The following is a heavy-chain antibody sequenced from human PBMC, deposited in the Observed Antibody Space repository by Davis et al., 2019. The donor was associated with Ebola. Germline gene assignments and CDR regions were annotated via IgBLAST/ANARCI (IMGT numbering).Heavy chain of an antibody. CDR3: ARDLGSSWEPYYYGMDV. D-gene: IGHD6-13*01. V-gene: IGHV1-18*04. CDR2: ISAYNGNT. CDR1: GYTFTSYG. J-gene: IGHJ6*02. Sequence: AASVKVSCKASGYTFTSYGISWVRQAPGQGIDWMGWISAYNGNTNYAQKLQGRVTMTTDTSTSTAYMELRSLRSDDTAVYYCARDLGSSWEPYYYGMDVWGQGTTVTVSS.